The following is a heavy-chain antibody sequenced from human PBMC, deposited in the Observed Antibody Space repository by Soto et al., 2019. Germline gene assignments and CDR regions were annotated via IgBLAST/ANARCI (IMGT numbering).Heavy chain of an antibody. V-gene: IGHV4-61*01. Sequence: SETLSLTCTVSGGSVNGGSYYWSWIRQPPGKGLEWIGYIYYSGSTDYNPSLKSRLTISVDTSKNQFSLRVEDTAVYYCAREDSIIIPAVSDFWGQGTLVTVSS. CDR3: AREDSIIIPAVSDF. J-gene: IGHJ4*02. D-gene: IGHD2-2*01. CDR2: IYYSGST. CDR1: GGSVNGGSYY.